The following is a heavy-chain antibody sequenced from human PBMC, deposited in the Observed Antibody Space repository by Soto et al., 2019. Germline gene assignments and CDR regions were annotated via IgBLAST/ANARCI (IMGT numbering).Heavy chain of an antibody. D-gene: IGHD2-15*01. CDR2: INPSGGST. CDR3: AQKCSGGSCHDAFDI. Sequence: ASVKVSCKASGYTFTSYYMHWVRQAPGQGLEWMGIINPSGGSTSYAQKFQGRVTMTRDTSTSTVYMELSSLRSEDTAVYYCAQKCSGGSCHDAFDIWGQGTMVT. J-gene: IGHJ3*02. CDR1: GYTFTSYY. V-gene: IGHV1-46*01.